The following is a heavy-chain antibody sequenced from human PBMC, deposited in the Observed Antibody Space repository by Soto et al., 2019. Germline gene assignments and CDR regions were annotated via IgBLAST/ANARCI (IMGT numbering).Heavy chain of an antibody. Sequence: GGSLRLSCAISGFSVSSNYLSWVRQAPGKGLEWVSVHYSGGSTYYADSVQGRFTISRDESNNTLYLQMRRVRAEDTAVYFCARHRHPRGTVGATSPLDPWGQGTQVTVSS. J-gene: IGHJ5*02. CDR3: ARHRHPRGTVGATSPLDP. CDR2: HYSGGST. CDR1: GFSVSSNY. V-gene: IGHV3-53*01. D-gene: IGHD1-26*01.